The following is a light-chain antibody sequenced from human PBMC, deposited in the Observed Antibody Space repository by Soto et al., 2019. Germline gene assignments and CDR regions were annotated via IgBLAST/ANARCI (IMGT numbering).Light chain of an antibody. Sequence: DIQMTQSPSSLSASVGDRVTITCRASQGISNFLAWYQQRPAQVPKLLIYAASTLQSGVPSRFSASGSGTDFTLTISSLQPEDVATYYCQRYNGASTFGQGTKVEIK. CDR1: QGISNF. V-gene: IGKV1-27*01. CDR3: QRYNGAST. CDR2: AAS. J-gene: IGKJ1*01.